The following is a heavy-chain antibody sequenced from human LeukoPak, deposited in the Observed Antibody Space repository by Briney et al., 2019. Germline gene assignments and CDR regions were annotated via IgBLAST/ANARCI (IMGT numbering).Heavy chain of an antibody. V-gene: IGHV3-21*01. CDR2: ISSSSSYI. J-gene: IGHJ6*03. CDR1: GFTFSSYS. D-gene: IGHD3-3*01. CDR3: AAGRNYDFWSGYYSSPNGAYYYMDV. Sequence: PGGSLRLSCAASGFTFSSYSMNWVRQAPGKGLEWVSSISSSSSYIYYADSVKGRFTISRDNAKNSLYLQMNSLRAEDTAVYYCAAGRNYDFWSGYYSSPNGAYYYMDVWGKGTTVTVSS.